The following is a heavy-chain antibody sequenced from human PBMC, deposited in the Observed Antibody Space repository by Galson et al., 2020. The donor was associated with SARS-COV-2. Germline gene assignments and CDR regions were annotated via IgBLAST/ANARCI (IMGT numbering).Heavy chain of an antibody. CDR3: TRRSGGYIYGQLDS. CDR2: IFRTGNT. D-gene: IGHD5-18*01. Sequence: SQTLSLTCTVSGDSMTTTDSFWGWIRQPPGRGLEWLGFIFRTGNTHYSSSLKRRVTISLDTSKNQFSLRLTSVTAADTAVYFCTRRSGGYIYGQLDSWGLGALVTVSS. CDR1: GDSMTTTDSF. J-gene: IGHJ4*02. V-gene: IGHV4-39*07.